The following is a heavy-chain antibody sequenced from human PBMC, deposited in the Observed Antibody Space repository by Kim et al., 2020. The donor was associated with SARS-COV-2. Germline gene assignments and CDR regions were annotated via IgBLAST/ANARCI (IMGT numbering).Heavy chain of an antibody. CDR3: ARGSYYYGSGSYFNFDY. Sequence: PKSRVTISVDTSKNQFSLKLSSVTTADTAVYYCARGSYYYGSGSYFNFDYWGQGTLVTVSS. J-gene: IGHJ4*02. D-gene: IGHD3-10*01. V-gene: IGHV4-34*01.